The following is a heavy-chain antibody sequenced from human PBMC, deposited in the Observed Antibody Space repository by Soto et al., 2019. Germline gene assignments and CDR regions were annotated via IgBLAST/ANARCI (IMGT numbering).Heavy chain of an antibody. D-gene: IGHD2-2*01. Sequence: GASVKVSCKASGCTFSSYAISWERQAPGQVLEWMGGIIPIFGTANYAQKFQGRVTITADESTSTAYMELSSLRSEDTAVYYCARGSHIVVVPAAKITVTTLPAYYYYGMDVWGQGTTVTVSS. CDR3: ARGSHIVVVPAAKITVTTLPAYYYYGMDV. V-gene: IGHV1-69*13. CDR1: GCTFSSYA. CDR2: IIPIFGTA. J-gene: IGHJ6*02.